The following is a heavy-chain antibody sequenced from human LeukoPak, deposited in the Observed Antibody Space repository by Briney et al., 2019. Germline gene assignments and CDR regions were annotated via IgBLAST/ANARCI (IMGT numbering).Heavy chain of an antibody. CDR2: INHSGST. CDR3: ARGLSLVGATNDY. Sequence: LETLSLTCAVYGGSFSGYYWSWIRQPPGKGLEWIGEINHSGSTNYNPSLKSRVTISVDTSKNQFSLKLSSVTAADTAVYYCARGLSLVGATNDYWGQGTLVTVSS. V-gene: IGHV4-34*01. CDR1: GGSFSGYY. J-gene: IGHJ4*02. D-gene: IGHD1-26*01.